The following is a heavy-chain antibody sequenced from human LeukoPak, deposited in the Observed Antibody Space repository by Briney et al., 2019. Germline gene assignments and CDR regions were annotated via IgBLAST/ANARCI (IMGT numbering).Heavy chain of an antibody. D-gene: IGHD4-17*01. V-gene: IGHV4-30-4*01. CDR2: IYYSGST. J-gene: IGHJ4*02. CDR1: GGSISSGGYY. CDR3: ARVTTVTTSFHFDY. Sequence: SQTLSLTCTVSGGSISSGGYYWSWIRQPPGEGLEWIGYIYYSGSTYYHPSLKSRVTVSLDTSKNQFSLKLSSVTAADTAVYYCARVTTVTTSFHFDYWGQGTLVTVSS.